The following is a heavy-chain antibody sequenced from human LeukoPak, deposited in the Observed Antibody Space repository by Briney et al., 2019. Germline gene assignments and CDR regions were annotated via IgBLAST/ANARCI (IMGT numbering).Heavy chain of an antibody. D-gene: IGHD5-18*01. CDR3: ARHGDTSY. CDR2: IYPGDSDT. Sequence: SGEXSGYIFTSYWIGWGRQLPGKGLEWMGIIYPGDSDTRYSPSFQGQVTISADKSIRTAYLQWSSLKASDTAMYYCARHGDTSYWGQGTLVTVSS. J-gene: IGHJ4*02. CDR1: GYIFTSYW. V-gene: IGHV5-51*01.